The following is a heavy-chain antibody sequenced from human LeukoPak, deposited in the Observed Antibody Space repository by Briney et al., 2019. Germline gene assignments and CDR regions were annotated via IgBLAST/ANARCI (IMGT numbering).Heavy chain of an antibody. Sequence: GGSLRLSCAASGFTFSSYALHRVRQAPGKGLEYIAAITGDGGSTYYANSVKGRFTISRDNSKNTLYLQMGSLRAEDMAVYYCARDPLPTYYYDSSGSSYYFDYWGQGTLVTVSS. CDR3: ARDPLPTYYYDSSGSSYYFDY. D-gene: IGHD3-22*01. V-gene: IGHV3-64*01. CDR2: ITGDGGST. CDR1: GFTFSSYA. J-gene: IGHJ4*02.